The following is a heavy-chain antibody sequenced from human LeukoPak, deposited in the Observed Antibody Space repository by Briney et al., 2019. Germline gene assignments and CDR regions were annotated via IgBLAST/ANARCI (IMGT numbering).Heavy chain of an antibody. CDR2: ISAYNGNT. V-gene: IGHV1-18*01. D-gene: IGHD1-14*01. CDR3: ARDNRYFDL. CDR1: GYSFTSYG. Sequence: ASVKVSCKASGYSFTSYGITWVRQAPGQGLEWMGWISAYNGNTDYAQKLQGRVTITTDTPTNTAYMERRSLRSDDTALYYCARDNRYFDLWGRGTLVTLSS. J-gene: IGHJ2*01.